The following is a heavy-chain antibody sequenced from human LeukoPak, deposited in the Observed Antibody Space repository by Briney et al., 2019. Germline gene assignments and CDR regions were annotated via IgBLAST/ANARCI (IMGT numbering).Heavy chain of an antibody. Sequence: GGSLRLSCAASGFTFSSYSMNWVRQAPGKGLEWVSSISSSSSYIYYADSVKGRFTISRDNAKNSLYLHMNSLRAEDTAVYYCARDLYGDHKPFYYYSYMDVWGKGTTVTVSS. J-gene: IGHJ6*03. V-gene: IGHV3-21*01. CDR3: ARDLYGDHKPFYYYSYMDV. CDR1: GFTFSSYS. CDR2: ISSSSSYI. D-gene: IGHD4-17*01.